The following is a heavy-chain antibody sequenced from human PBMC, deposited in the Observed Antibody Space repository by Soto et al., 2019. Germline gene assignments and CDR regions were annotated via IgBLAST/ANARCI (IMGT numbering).Heavy chain of an antibody. CDR3: ARTTYRITMVRGVIISDYYYGMDV. V-gene: IGHV5-51*01. D-gene: IGHD3-10*01. CDR2: IYPGDSDT. CDR1: GYSFTSYW. J-gene: IGHJ6*02. Sequence: PGESLKISCKGSGYSFTSYWIGWVRQMPGKGLEWMGIIYPGDSDTRYSPSFQGQVTISADKSISTAYLQWSSLKASDTAMYYCARTTYRITMVRGVIISDYYYGMDVWGQGTTVTVSS.